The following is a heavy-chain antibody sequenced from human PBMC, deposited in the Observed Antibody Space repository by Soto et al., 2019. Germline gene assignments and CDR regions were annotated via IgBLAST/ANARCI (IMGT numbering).Heavy chain of an antibody. Sequence: GGSLRLSCAASGFTFSSYAMSWVRQAPGKGLEWVSAISGSGGSTYYADSVKGRFTISRDNSKNTLYLQMNSLRAEDTAVYYCAKQGGDGYYYYYMDVWGKGTTVTVSS. D-gene: IGHD4-17*01. CDR1: GFTFSSYA. CDR3: AKQGGDGYYYYYMDV. CDR2: ISGSGGST. J-gene: IGHJ6*03. V-gene: IGHV3-23*01.